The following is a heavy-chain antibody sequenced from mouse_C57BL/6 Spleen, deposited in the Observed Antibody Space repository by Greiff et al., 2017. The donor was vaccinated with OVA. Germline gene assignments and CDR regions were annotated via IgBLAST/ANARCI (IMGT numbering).Heavy chain of an antibody. CDR3: ARGSSGHYAMDY. CDR1: GYTFTSYW. J-gene: IGHJ4*01. CDR2: IHPNSGST. V-gene: IGHV1-64*01. Sequence: QVQLQQPGAELIKPGASVKLSCKASGYTFTSYWMHWVKQRPGQGLEWIGMIHPNSGSTNYNEKFKSKATLTVDKSSSTAYMQLSSLTSEDSAVYYGARGSSGHYAMDYWGQGTSVTVSS. D-gene: IGHD3-2*02.